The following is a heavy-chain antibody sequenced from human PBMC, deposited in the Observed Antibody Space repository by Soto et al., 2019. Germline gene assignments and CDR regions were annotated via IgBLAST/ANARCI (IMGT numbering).Heavy chain of an antibody. Sequence: QVQLQQWGAALLKPSETLSLTCAVYGGSFSGYYWSWIRRPPGKGLEWIGEINHSGSTNYNPSLKSRVTISVDTSKNQFSLKLSSVTAADTAVYYCARGLKNWNYVNWFDPWGQGTLVTVSS. J-gene: IGHJ5*02. V-gene: IGHV4-34*01. CDR1: GGSFSGYY. CDR3: ARGLKNWNYVNWFDP. D-gene: IGHD1-7*01. CDR2: INHSGST.